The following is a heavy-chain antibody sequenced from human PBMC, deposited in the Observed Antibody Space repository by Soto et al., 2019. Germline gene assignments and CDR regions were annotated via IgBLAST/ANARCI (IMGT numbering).Heavy chain of an antibody. J-gene: IGHJ6*03. D-gene: IGHD3-3*01. Sequence: SETLSLTCTVSGGSISSYYWSWIRQPPGKGLEWIGYIYYSGSTNYNPSLKSRVTISVDTSKNQFSLKLSSVTAADTAVYYCARVPLGGTIFGVAKPNMDVWGKGTTVTVSS. V-gene: IGHV4-59*01. CDR1: GGSISSYY. CDR3: ARVPLGGTIFGVAKPNMDV. CDR2: IYYSGST.